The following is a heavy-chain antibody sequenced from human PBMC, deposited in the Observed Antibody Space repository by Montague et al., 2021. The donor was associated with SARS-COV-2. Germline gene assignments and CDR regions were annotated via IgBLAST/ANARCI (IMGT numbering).Heavy chain of an antibody. J-gene: IGHJ4*02. CDR1: GGSISSYY. V-gene: IGHV4-59*08. Sequence: SETLSLTCTVSGGSISSYYWSWIRQPPGKGLEWIGYIYYSGSTNYNPSLKSRVTISVDTSKNQFSLKLSSVTAADTAVYYCARHRRGVSGVVVHHGDFVYWGQGTLVTVSS. D-gene: IGHD3-22*01. CDR3: ARHRRGVSGVVVHHGDFVY. CDR2: IYYSGST.